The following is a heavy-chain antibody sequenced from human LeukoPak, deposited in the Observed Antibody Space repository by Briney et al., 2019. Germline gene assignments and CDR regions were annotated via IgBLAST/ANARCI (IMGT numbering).Heavy chain of an antibody. CDR2: IIPIFGTA. D-gene: IGHD5-18*01. V-gene: IGHV1-69*05. CDR3: AIRGYSYGFEIDY. J-gene: IGHJ4*02. CDR1: GGTFSSYA. Sequence: PVKVSCKASGGTFSSYAISWVRQAPGQGLEWMGGIIPIFGTANYAQKFQGRVTITMDESTSTAYMELSSLRSEDTAVYYCAIRGYSYGFEIDYWGQGTLVTVSS.